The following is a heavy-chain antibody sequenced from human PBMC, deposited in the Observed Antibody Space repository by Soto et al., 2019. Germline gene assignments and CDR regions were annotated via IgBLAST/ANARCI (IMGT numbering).Heavy chain of an antibody. CDR3: TIVPVGDSALDH. CDR1: GFIFSNNG. Sequence: PGGSLRLSWVVSGFIFSNNGMHWVRQTPGKGIDWVPFMSIDGSDTFYADSVKGRFTISRDNSKNSLFLQMSKLRAEDTAMYYCTIVPVGDSALDHWGQGALVTVSS. J-gene: IGHJ4*02. CDR2: MSIDGSDT. V-gene: IGHV3-30*02. D-gene: IGHD3-16*01.